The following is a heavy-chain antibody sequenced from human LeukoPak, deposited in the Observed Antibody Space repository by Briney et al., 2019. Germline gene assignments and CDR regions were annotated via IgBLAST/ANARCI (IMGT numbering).Heavy chain of an antibody. Sequence: SETLSLTCTVSGGSISSYYWTWIRQPAGKGLEWIGRIYSSGSTNYNPTLKSRVTMSVDTSKNQFSLKLSSVTAADTAVYYCARGQVLLWFGELYFYFDYWGQGTLVTVSS. J-gene: IGHJ4*02. D-gene: IGHD3-10*01. CDR3: ARGQVLLWFGELYFYFDY. CDR1: GGSISSYY. CDR2: IYSSGST. V-gene: IGHV4-4*07.